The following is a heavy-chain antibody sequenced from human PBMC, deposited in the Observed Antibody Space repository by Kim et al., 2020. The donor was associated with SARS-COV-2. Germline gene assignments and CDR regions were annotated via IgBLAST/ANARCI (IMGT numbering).Heavy chain of an antibody. J-gene: IGHJ5*02. CDR1: GGSISSNY. Sequence: SETLSLTCTVSGGSISSNYWSWIRQPPGKGLEWIGYIYYRGSTNYKPSLQSRVTMSVDTSKNQFSLKLSSVTAADTAVYYCARELLHNWFDPWGQGTLVT. CDR2: IYYRGST. V-gene: IGHV4-59*13. D-gene: IGHD2-15*01. CDR3: ARELLHNWFDP.